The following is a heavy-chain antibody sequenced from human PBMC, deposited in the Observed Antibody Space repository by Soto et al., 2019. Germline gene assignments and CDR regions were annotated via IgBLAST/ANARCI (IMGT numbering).Heavy chain of an antibody. Sequence: QLQVQESGPGLVKPSETLSLTCTVSGGSISASSNHWGWIRQPPGKGLEWIGTIYYSGSTYYNPSLKSRVTISVDTSKNQFSLNLSSVTAADTAVYYCARHLHSYCSSTSCYAGGVDYWGQGTLVTVSS. V-gene: IGHV4-39*01. CDR2: IYYSGST. D-gene: IGHD2-2*01. J-gene: IGHJ4*02. CDR1: GGSISASSNH. CDR3: ARHLHSYCSSTSCYAGGVDY.